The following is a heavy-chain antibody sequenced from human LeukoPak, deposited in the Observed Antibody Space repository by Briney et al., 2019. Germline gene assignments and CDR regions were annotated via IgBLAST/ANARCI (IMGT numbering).Heavy chain of an antibody. CDR2: IKSKTDGETT. CDR3: TTDLGTYYHGSQRLIPIDY. J-gene: IGHJ4*02. V-gene: IGHV3-15*01. CDR1: GFTFSRYW. Sequence: PGGSLRLSCDASGFTFSRYWMNWVRQAPGKGLEWIGRIKSKTDGETTNYAEPVRGRFTISRDDSKSAVYLQMNSLKIEDTAVYYCTTDLGTYYHGSQRLIPIDYWGQGTLVTVSS. D-gene: IGHD3-10*01.